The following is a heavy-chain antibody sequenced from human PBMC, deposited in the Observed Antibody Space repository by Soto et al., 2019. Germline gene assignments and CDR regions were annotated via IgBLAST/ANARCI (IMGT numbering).Heavy chain of an antibody. J-gene: IGHJ6*02. Sequence: LKDLRNRDGYGNTSSWTGWVRQRPGRALEWMGIINPADTGTNYSPSFQVQVTISADRFTSSAFLQWSRLKASDTAMYECVRRAEGRPGAGYYYVALDAWGPWTTVTVSS. D-gene: IGHD1-26*01. CDR1: GYGNTSSW. V-gene: IGHV5-51*01. CDR3: VRRAEGRPGAGYYYVALDA. CDR2: INPADTGT.